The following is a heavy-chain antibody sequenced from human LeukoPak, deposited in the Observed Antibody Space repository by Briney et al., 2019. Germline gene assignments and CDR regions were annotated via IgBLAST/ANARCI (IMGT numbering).Heavy chain of an antibody. V-gene: IGHV3-48*03. CDR1: GFTFSSYE. Sequence: GGSLRLSCAASGFTFSSYEMNWVRQAPGKGLEWVSYISSSGSTIYYADSVKGRFTVSRNNAKNSLYLQMDSLRAEDTAVYYCARVFSGTYLNYHHFDYWGQGTLVTVSS. CDR3: ARVFSGTYLNYHHFDY. D-gene: IGHD1-26*01. CDR2: ISSSGSTI. J-gene: IGHJ4*02.